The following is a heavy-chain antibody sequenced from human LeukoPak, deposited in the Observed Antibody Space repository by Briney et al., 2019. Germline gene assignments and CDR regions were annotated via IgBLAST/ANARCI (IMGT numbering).Heavy chain of an antibody. CDR2: INPNSGGT. J-gene: IGHJ3*02. D-gene: IGHD3-22*01. CDR3: ARDLYDSSGYYYGGAFDI. CDR1: GYTFTGYY. V-gene: IGHV1-2*02. Sequence: ASVKVSCKPSGYTFTGYYMHWVRQAPGQGHEWMGWINPNSGGTNYAQKFQGRVTMTRDTSISTAYMELSRLRSDDTAVCYCARDLYDSSGYYYGGAFDIWGQGTMVSVSS.